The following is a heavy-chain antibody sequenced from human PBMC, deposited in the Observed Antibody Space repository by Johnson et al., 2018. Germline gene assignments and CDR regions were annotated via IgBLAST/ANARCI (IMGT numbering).Heavy chain of an antibody. Sequence: VQLVESGAEVKKXGESXRIXCKTSGYNFTTNWIGWVRQMPGKGLEWMGIIYPGDSDTRYNTSIQGQVTRSVDKSLNTAYRQWRSLKASDTAIYHCARVAVGWRDALDSWGRGTVVTVSS. V-gene: IGHV5-51*03. CDR2: IYPGDSDT. CDR1: GYNFTTNW. CDR3: ARVAVGWRDALDS. D-gene: IGHD1-26*01. J-gene: IGHJ3*02.